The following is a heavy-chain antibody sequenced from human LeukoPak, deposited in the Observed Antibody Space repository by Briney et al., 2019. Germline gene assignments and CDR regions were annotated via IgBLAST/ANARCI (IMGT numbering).Heavy chain of an antibody. CDR1: GGSISRGSYY. J-gene: IGHJ4*02. Sequence: SGTLSLTCIVSGGSISRGSYYWSWIRQPAGKGLEWMGRIYNSGSTNYNPSLKSRVTISTDMSKNQISLKLSSVTAADTAVYYCARSRGYSYGTTFLDYWGQGTLVTVSS. V-gene: IGHV4-61*02. CDR2: IYNSGST. CDR3: ARSRGYSYGTTFLDY. D-gene: IGHD5-18*01.